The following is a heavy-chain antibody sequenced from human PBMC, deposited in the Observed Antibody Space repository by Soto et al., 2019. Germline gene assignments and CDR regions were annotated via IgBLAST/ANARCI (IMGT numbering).Heavy chain of an antibody. CDR3: ARVFRSGGNAYDAFDI. D-gene: IGHD2-15*01. J-gene: IGHJ3*02. V-gene: IGHV5-51*01. CDR1: GDNFTSYW. Sequence: GESLKISCKGSGDNFTSYWIGWVRQMPGKGLEWMGIFYPGDSDTRYSPSFQGQVTISADKSISTAYLQWSSLKASDTAMYYCARVFRSGGNAYDAFDIWSQGTLVTVSS. CDR2: FYPGDSDT.